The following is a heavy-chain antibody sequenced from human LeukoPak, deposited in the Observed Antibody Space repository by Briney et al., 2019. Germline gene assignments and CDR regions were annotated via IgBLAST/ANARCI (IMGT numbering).Heavy chain of an antibody. D-gene: IGHD6-19*01. CDR2: ISVYNGDT. Sequence: ASVTVSCTSSGYTFTIYGITWVRQAPGQGLEWMGWISVYNGDTNYAQKVQSRVTMTTDTSTTTAYMELRSLRPDDTAVYYCARAGTSGWQPFDYWGQGTLVTVSS. CDR1: GYTFTIYG. CDR3: ARAGTSGWQPFDY. V-gene: IGHV1-18*01. J-gene: IGHJ4*02.